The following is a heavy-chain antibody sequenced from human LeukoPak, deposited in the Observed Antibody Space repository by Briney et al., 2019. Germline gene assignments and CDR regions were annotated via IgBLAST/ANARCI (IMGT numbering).Heavy chain of an antibody. D-gene: IGHD5-12*01. CDR2: ISTSGDGT. CDR3: ARGGSTAYVFDC. Sequence: GGSLRLSCAASGFTLSTYAMTWVRQAPGKGLEWVAGISTSGDGTYYADSVKGRFTISRDNSKNTLCLQMSSLRPEDTAVYYCARGGSTAYVFDCWGQGALITVSA. CDR1: GFTLSTYA. J-gene: IGHJ4*02. V-gene: IGHV3-23*01.